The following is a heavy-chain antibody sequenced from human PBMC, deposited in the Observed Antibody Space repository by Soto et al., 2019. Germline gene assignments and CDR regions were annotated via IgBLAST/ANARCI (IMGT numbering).Heavy chain of an antibody. CDR2: MSYDGSIE. V-gene: IGHV3-30*18. J-gene: IGHJ4*02. Sequence: QVQLVESGGGVVQPGRSLRISCAVSGFTLTASDMHWVRQAPGKGLEWVAFMSYDGSIEYYVDSVRGRFTISRDSSGDTLFLQLNSLRPEDTAVYYCAQQHVNPWIDYWGQGTLVNVSS. CDR1: GFTLTASD. CDR3: AQQHVNPWIDY. D-gene: IGHD1-1*01.